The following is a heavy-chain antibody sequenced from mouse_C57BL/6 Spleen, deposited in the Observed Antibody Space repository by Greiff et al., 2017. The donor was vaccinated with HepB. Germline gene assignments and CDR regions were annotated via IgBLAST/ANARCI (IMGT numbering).Heavy chain of an antibody. J-gene: IGHJ4*01. CDR1: GYTFTSYT. D-gene: IGHD2-4*01. CDR3: ARIGLRRGDYAMDY. Sequence: VQLQQSGAELARPGASVKMSCKASGYTFTSYTMHWVKQRPGQGLEWIGYINPSSGYTKYNQKFKDKATLTADKSSSTAYMQLSSLTSEDSAVYYCARIGLRRGDYAMDYWGQGTSVTVSS. CDR2: INPSSGYT. V-gene: IGHV1-4*01.